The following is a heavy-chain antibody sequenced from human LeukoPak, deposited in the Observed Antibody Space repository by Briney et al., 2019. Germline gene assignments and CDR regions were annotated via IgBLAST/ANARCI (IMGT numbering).Heavy chain of an antibody. CDR3: ARDLVGVVPAARTTGDWFDP. V-gene: IGHV1-18*01. CDR1: GYTFTSYG. J-gene: IGHJ5*02. Sequence: ASVKVSCKASGYTFTSYGISWVRQAPGQGLEWMGWISAYNGNTNYAQKLQGRVTMTTDTSTSTAYMELRSLRSDDTAVYYCARDLVGVVPAARTTGDWFDPWGQGTLVTVSS. D-gene: IGHD2-2*01. CDR2: ISAYNGNT.